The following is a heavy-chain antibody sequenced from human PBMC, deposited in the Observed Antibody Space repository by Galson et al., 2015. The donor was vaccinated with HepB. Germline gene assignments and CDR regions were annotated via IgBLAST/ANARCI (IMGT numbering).Heavy chain of an antibody. CDR3: ARKFVSSGYFSD. V-gene: IGHV3-23*01. J-gene: IGHJ4*02. CDR2: ICGSGTTN. Sequence: SLRLSCAASGFTFIRYALYWVRQAPGKSLEWVSGICGSGTTNSYADSVKGRFTISSDISRNTIYLQMNSLRAEDTAVYYCARKFVSSGYFSDWGQGTLVTVSS. CDR1: GFTFIRYA. D-gene: IGHD3-22*01.